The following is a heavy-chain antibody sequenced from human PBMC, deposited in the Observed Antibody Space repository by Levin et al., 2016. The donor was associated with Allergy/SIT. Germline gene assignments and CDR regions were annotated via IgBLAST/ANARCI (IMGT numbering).Heavy chain of an antibody. Sequence: WVRQAPGQGLEWMGIINPSGGSTSYAQKFQGRVTMTRDTSTSTVYMELNSLRSEDTAVYYCARALGPYSGSPPNGFDPWGQGTLVTVSS. CDR3: ARALGPYSGSPPNGFDP. CDR2: INPSGGST. V-gene: IGHV1-46*01. J-gene: IGHJ5*02. D-gene: IGHD1-26*01.